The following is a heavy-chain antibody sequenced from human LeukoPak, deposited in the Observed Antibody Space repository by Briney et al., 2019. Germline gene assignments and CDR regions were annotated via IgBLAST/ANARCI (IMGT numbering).Heavy chain of an antibody. J-gene: IGHJ6*02. CDR3: ASLAAIGYCSSTSCRDNMDV. CDR2: IYYSGST. CDR1: GGSISSYY. D-gene: IGHD2-2*01. V-gene: IGHV4-59*01. Sequence: SETLSLTCTVSGGSISSYYWSWIRQPPGKGLEWIGYIYYSGSTNYNPSLKSRVTISVDTSKNQSSLKLSSVTAADTAVYYCASLAAIGYCSSTSCRDNMDVWGQGTTVTVSS.